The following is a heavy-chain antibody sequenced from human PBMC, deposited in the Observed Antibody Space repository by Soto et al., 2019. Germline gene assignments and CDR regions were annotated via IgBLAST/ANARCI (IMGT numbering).Heavy chain of an antibody. Sequence: QVQLVQSGAEVKKPGASVKVSCKASGYTFTSYDINWVRQATGQGLEWMGWMNPNSGNTGYAQKFQGRVTMTRSTSIITAYMELSSLRSEDTAVYYCAIGGRITIFGVVILGNWFDPWGQGTLVTVSS. CDR3: AIGGRITIFGVVILGNWFDP. J-gene: IGHJ5*02. D-gene: IGHD3-3*01. CDR2: MNPNSGNT. CDR1: GYTFTSYD. V-gene: IGHV1-8*01.